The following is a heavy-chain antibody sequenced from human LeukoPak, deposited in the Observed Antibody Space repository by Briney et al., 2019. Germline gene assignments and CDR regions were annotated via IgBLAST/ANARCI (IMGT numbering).Heavy chain of an antibody. CDR1: GYTVTSYD. D-gene: IGHD1-26*01. J-gene: IGHJ4*02. V-gene: IGHV1-8*03. Sequence: DSVKVSCKAYGYTVTSYDINWVRQATGQGLEWMGWMNPNSGNRGYAPRFQGRVTITRNTSISTAYMELSSLRSDDTAVYYCARGLYSGSDPTDFWGQGTLVTVST. CDR2: MNPNSGNR. CDR3: ARGLYSGSDPTDF.